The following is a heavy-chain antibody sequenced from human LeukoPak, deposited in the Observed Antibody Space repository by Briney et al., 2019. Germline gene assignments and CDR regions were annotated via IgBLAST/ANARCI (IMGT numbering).Heavy chain of an antibody. CDR3: ARAYYYDSSGDYFDY. Sequence: GGSLRLSCAASGFTFSSYGMNWVRQAPGKGLEWVSSISSSSSYIYYADSVKGRFTICRDNAKNSLYLQMNSLRAEDTAVYYCARAYYYDSSGDYFDYWGQGTLVTVSS. D-gene: IGHD3-22*01. CDR1: GFTFSSYG. V-gene: IGHV3-21*01. J-gene: IGHJ4*02. CDR2: ISSSSSYI.